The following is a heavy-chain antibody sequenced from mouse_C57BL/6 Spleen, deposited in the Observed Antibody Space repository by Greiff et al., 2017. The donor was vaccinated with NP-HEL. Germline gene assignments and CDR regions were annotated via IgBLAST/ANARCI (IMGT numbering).Heavy chain of an antibody. CDR1: GFTFSNYW. CDR2: IRLKSDNYAT. D-gene: IGHD1-1*01. J-gene: IGHJ3*01. Sequence: EVKLEESGGGLVQPGGSMKLSCVASGFTFSNYWMNWVRQSPEKGLEWVAQIRLKSDNYATHYAESVKGRFTISRDDSKSSVYLQMNNLRAEDTGIYYCTATPYDGKWFAYWGQGTLVTVSA. CDR3: TATPYDGKWFAY. V-gene: IGHV6-3*01.